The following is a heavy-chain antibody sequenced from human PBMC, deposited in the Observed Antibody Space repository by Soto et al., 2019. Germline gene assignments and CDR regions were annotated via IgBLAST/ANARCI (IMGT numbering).Heavy chain of an antibody. D-gene: IGHD3-10*01. CDR2: INHSGST. CDR1: GGSFSGYY. J-gene: IGHJ6*02. V-gene: IGHV4-34*01. Sequence: SETLSLTCAVYGGSFSGYYWSWIRQPPGKGLGWIGEINHSGSTNYNPSLKSRVTISVDTSKNQFSLKLSSVTAADTAVYYCALPMVRGHYYYGMDVWGQGTTVTVSS. CDR3: ALPMVRGHYYYGMDV.